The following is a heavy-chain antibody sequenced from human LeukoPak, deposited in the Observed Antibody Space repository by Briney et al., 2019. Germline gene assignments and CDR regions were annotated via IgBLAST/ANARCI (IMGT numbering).Heavy chain of an antibody. V-gene: IGHV1-46*01. CDR1: GYTFTSYY. J-gene: IGHJ4*02. D-gene: IGHD2-21*02. CDR2: INPSGGST. Sequence: ASVKVSCKASGYTFTSYYMHWVRQAPGQGLEWMGIINPSGGSTSYAQKFQGRVTMTRDTSTSTVYMELSGLRSEDTAVYYCARDLICGGDCYRPSLDYWGQGTLVTVSS. CDR3: ARDLICGGDCYRPSLDY.